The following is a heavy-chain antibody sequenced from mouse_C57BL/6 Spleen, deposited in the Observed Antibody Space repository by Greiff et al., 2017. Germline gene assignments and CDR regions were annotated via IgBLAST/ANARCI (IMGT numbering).Heavy chain of an antibody. CDR3: ARSDYDGYYFDY. Sequence: QVQLVESGAELARPGASVKLSCKASGYTFTSYGISWVKQRTGQGLEWIGEIYPRSGNTYYNEKFKGKATLTADKSSSTAYMELRSLTSEDSAVYFCARSDYDGYYFDYWGQGTTLTVSS. D-gene: IGHD2-4*01. CDR1: GYTFTSYG. J-gene: IGHJ2*01. V-gene: IGHV1-81*01. CDR2: IYPRSGNT.